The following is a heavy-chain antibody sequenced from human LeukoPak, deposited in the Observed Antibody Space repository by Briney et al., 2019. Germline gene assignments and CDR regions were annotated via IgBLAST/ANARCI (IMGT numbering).Heavy chain of an antibody. CDR3: ARARRQLRFPLDY. Sequence: ASETLSLTCTVSGGSISIHYWSWIRQPPGKGLEWIGYIYYSGSTNYNPSLKSRVTISVDTSKNQFSLKLSSVTAADTAVYYCARARRQLRFPLDYWGQGTLVTVSS. CDR1: GGSISIHY. V-gene: IGHV4-59*11. D-gene: IGHD3-3*01. J-gene: IGHJ4*02. CDR2: IYYSGST.